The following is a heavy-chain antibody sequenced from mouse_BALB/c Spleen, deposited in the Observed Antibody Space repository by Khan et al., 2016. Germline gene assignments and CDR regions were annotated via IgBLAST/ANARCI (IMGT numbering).Heavy chain of an antibody. Sequence: QVQLQQSGAELMKPGASVKISCKATGYTFSRYWIEWIKERPGHGLEWIGEILPGSGTINYNDKFKDKATFTAETSSNTAYIHLSSLTSEDSAVYYCARGTSWGQGTLVTVSA. V-gene: IGHV1-9*01. CDR3: ARGTS. CDR1: GYTFSRYW. J-gene: IGHJ3*01. CDR2: ILPGSGTI.